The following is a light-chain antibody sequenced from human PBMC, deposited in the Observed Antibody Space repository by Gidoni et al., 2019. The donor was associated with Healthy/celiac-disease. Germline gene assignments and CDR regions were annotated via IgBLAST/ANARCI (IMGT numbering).Light chain of an antibody. CDR1: SSDVGGYNY. CDR2: DVS. J-gene: IGLJ2*01. CDR3: SSYTSSSTRVV. Sequence: QSALTQSASVSGSPGQSLTISCTGTSSDVGGYNYVSWYQQHPGKAPKLMIYDVSNRPSGVSNRFSGSKSGNTASLTISGLQAEDEADYYCSSYTSSSTRVVFGGGTKLTVL. V-gene: IGLV2-14*01.